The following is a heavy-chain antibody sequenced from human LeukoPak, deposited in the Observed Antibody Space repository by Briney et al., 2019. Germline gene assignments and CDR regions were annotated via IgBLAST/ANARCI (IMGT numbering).Heavy chain of an antibody. CDR2: ISTTSSYI. J-gene: IGHJ4*02. CDR1: GFTFSSYS. V-gene: IGHV3-21*01. CDR3: AAGIAATAPFDY. D-gene: IGHD6-13*01. Sequence: PGGSLRLSCAASGFTFSSYSMNWVRQAPGKGLEWVSSISTTSSYIYSADSVKGRFTISRDNAKNSLYLQMNSLRAEDTAVYYCAAGIAATAPFDYWGQGTLVTVSS.